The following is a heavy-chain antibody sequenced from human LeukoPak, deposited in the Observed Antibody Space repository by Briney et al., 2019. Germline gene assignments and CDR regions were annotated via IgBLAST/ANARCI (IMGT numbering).Heavy chain of an antibody. CDR1: GYRFTNYW. D-gene: IGHD6-19*01. V-gene: IGHV5-51*01. J-gene: IGHJ3*02. Sequence: GESLKTSCKGSGYRFTNYWIGWVRQMPGKGLEWMGITYPGDSYTRYSPSFQGQVTISADTSISTAYLQWSSLKAPDTAMYYCARQYNTAVGAFDIWGQGTMVTVSS. CDR3: ARQYNTAVGAFDI. CDR2: TYPGDSYT.